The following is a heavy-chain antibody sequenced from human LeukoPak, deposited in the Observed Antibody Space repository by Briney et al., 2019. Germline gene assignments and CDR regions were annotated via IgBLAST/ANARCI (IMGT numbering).Heavy chain of an antibody. V-gene: IGHV3-30*18. CDR1: GFTFSSYA. J-gene: IGHJ4*02. CDR2: ILYDGSNK. CDR3: AKDSGDY. Sequence: GGSLRLSCAASGFTFSSYALSWVRQAPGKGLEWVAVILYDGSNKYYADSVKGRFTIPRDNSKNTLYLQMNSLRADDTAMFYCAKDSGDYWGQGTLVTVSS. D-gene: IGHD3-10*01.